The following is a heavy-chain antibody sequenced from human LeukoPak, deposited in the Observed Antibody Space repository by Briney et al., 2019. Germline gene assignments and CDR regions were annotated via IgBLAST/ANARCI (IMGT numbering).Heavy chain of an antibody. CDR2: IYHGGST. CDR1: GYSISSGYY. V-gene: IGHV4-38-2*01. J-gene: IGHJ4*02. CDR3: ARVNSGGSCYDY. Sequence: SETLSLTCAVSGYSISSGYYWGWIRQPPGKGLEGIGSIYHGGSTYYNPSLKSRVTISVDTSKNRFSLKLSSVTAADTAVYYCARVNSGGSCYDYWGQGTLVTVSS. D-gene: IGHD2-15*01.